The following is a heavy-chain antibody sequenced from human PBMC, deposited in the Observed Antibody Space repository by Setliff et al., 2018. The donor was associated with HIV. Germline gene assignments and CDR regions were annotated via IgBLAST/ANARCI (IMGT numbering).Heavy chain of an antibody. D-gene: IGHD3-3*01. CDR2: IRRKTQGGAT. J-gene: IGHJ4*02. CDR1: GFIFGDYA. Sequence: PGGSLRLSCTTSGFIFGDYAMTWVRQAPGKGLEWVGFIRRKTQGGATEYAASVKGRVAISRDDSKSIAYLELNSLKTDDTALYYCGRGFGFLDYWGQGTLVTVSS. CDR3: GRGFGFLDY. V-gene: IGHV3-49*04.